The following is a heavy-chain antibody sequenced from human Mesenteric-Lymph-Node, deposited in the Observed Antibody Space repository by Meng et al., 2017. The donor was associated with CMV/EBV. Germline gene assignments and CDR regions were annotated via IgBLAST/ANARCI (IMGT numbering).Heavy chain of an antibody. Sequence: TFSSYAISWVRQAPGQGLEWMGGIIPTFGTANYAQKFQGRVTITADESTSTAYMELSSLRSEDTAVYYCAREPGYSGYDYGGYYFDYWGQGTLVTVSS. CDR3: AREPGYSGYDYGGYYFDY. D-gene: IGHD5-12*01. CDR1: TFSSYA. V-gene: IGHV1-69*01. J-gene: IGHJ4*02. CDR2: IIPTFGTA.